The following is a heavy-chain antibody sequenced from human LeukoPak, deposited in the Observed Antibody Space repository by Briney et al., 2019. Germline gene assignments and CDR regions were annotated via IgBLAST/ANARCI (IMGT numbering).Heavy chain of an antibody. V-gene: IGHV4-59*11. J-gene: IGHJ4*02. CDR2: IYYSGTT. Sequence: SETLSLTRTVSGGSIINHFWSWIRQPPGKGLEWIGNIYYSGTTNYNPSLKSRVTISVDTSKNQFSLKLSSLTAADTAVYYCARAKDYHFDYWGQGTLFTVSS. CDR3: ARAKDYHFDY. CDR1: GGSIINHF. D-gene: IGHD3-10*01.